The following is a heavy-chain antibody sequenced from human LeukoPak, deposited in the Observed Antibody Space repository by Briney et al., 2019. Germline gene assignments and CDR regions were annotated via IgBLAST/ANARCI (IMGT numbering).Heavy chain of an antibody. CDR2: IYPGDSDT. V-gene: IGHV5-51*01. CDR1: GYSFTSYW. CDR3: ARRPSATGADFDY. D-gene: IGHD7-27*01. J-gene: IGHJ4*02. Sequence: GESLKISCMGSGYSFTSYWIGWVRQMPGKGLEWMGIIYPGDSDTRYSPSFQGQVTISADKSISTAYLQWSSLKASDTAMYYCARRPSATGADFDYWGQGTLVTVSS.